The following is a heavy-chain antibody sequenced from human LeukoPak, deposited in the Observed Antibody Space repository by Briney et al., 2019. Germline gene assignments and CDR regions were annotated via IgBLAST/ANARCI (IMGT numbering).Heavy chain of an antibody. J-gene: IGHJ4*02. CDR3: ARDGRFAAYEPDY. D-gene: IGHD1-26*01. Sequence: ASVKVSCKASGLTFSNYGITWVRQAPGQGLKWVGWISAYDGNTNYAQKFQGRVTMTTDTSTSTAHMELRSLRYDDTAVYYCARDGRFAAYEPDYWGQGTLVTVSS. CDR2: ISAYDGNT. CDR1: GLTFSNYG. V-gene: IGHV1-18*01.